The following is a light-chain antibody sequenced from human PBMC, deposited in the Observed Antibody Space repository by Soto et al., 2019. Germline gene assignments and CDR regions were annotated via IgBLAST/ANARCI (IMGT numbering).Light chain of an antibody. Sequence: EIVMTQSPATLSVSPGERVTLSCRASRSVTTNLAWYQQKPGQAPRLLIYGASTRASGIPGRFSGSGSGIQFTLTISSVQSEDFAVYHCQQYNDWPPADTFGQGTKLEIK. CDR2: GAS. CDR3: QQYNDWPPADT. V-gene: IGKV3-15*01. CDR1: RSVTTN. J-gene: IGKJ2*01.